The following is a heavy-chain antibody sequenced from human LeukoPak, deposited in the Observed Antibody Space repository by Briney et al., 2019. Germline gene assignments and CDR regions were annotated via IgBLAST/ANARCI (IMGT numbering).Heavy chain of an antibody. CDR2: VHLDGRT. J-gene: IGHJ4*02. CDR1: GGSVSSTNW. CDR3: AREGGFYRPLDY. Sequence: SETLSLTCGVSGGSVSSTNWWTWIRQPPGKGLEWIGEVHLDGRTNFNPSLKSRLTMSVDLSETHDSLKLTSVTAADTAVYYCAREGGFYRPLDYSGQGTLVTVSS. D-gene: IGHD6-25*01. V-gene: IGHV4-4*02.